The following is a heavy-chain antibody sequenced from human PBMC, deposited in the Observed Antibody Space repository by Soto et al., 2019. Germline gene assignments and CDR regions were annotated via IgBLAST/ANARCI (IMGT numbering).Heavy chain of an antibody. V-gene: IGHV2-5*01. CDR1: GFSLSTSGVG. Sequence: SGPTLVNPTQTLTLTCTFSGFSLSTSGVGVGWIRQPPGKALEWLALIYWNDDKPYSPSLKSRLTITKDTSKNQVVLTMTNMDPVDTATYYCAHRLLTQQPPIWSGYYYSPPDFDYWGQGTLVTVSS. CDR3: AHRLLTQQPPIWSGYYYSPPDFDY. J-gene: IGHJ4*02. CDR2: IYWNDDK. D-gene: IGHD3-3*01.